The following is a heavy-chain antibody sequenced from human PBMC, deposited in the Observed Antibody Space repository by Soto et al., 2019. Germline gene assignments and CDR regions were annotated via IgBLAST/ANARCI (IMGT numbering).Heavy chain of an antibody. J-gene: IGHJ6*02. CDR2: IIPIFGTA. CDR3: ARDKCEDTAMVDYYYYGMDV. CDR1: GGTFSSYA. D-gene: IGHD5-18*01. Sequence: QVQLVQSGAEVKKPGSSVKVSCKASGGTFSSYAISWVRQAPGQGLEWMGGIIPIFGTANYAQKFQGRVTITADESTSTAYMDLSSLRSEDTAVYYCARDKCEDTAMVDYYYYGMDVWGQGTTVTVSS. V-gene: IGHV1-69*12.